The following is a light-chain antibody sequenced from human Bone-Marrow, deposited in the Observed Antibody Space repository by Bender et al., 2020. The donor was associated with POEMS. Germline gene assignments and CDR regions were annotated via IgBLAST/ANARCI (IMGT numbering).Light chain of an antibody. Sequence: QSALTQPASVSGSPGQSITISCTGSTSDVGGYNYVSWYQQHPGKAPKLMIYDVSARPSGVSDRFSGSKSGNTASLTISGLQTEDEADYYCCSYRSSVTYVFGTGTKVTVL. CDR1: TSDVGGYNY. CDR3: CSYRSSVTYV. V-gene: IGLV2-14*01. CDR2: DVS. J-gene: IGLJ1*01.